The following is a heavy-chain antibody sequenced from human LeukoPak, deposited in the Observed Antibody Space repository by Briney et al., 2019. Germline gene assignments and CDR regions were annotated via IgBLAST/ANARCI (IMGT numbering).Heavy chain of an antibody. Sequence: GASVKVSCKASGGTFSSYAISWVRQAPGQGLEWMGGIIPIFGTANYAQKFQGRVTITADESTSTAYMELSSLRSEDTAVYYCARDYRSGRSNWFDPWGQGTLVTVSS. CDR2: IIPIFGTA. V-gene: IGHV1-69*13. J-gene: IGHJ5*02. CDR3: ARDYRSGRSNWFDP. CDR1: GGTFSSYA. D-gene: IGHD6-19*01.